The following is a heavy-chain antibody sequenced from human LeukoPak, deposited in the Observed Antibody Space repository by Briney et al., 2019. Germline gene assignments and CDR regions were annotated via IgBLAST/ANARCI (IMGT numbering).Heavy chain of an antibody. CDR3: ARDWSSYYYYMDV. Sequence: GGSLRLSCAASGFTFSSYSMNWVRQAPGKGLEWVSSISSSSSYIYYADSVKGRFTISRDNAKNSLYLQMNSLRAEDTAVYYCARDWSSYYYYMDVWGKGTTVTVSS. J-gene: IGHJ6*03. V-gene: IGHV3-21*01. D-gene: IGHD6-6*01. CDR1: GFTFSSYS. CDR2: ISSSSSYI.